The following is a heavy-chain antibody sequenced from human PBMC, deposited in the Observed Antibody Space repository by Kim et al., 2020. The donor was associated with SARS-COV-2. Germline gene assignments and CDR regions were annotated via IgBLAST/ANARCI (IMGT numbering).Heavy chain of an antibody. CDR1: GGSFSGYY. CDR2: INHSGST. Sequence: SETLSLTCAVYGGSFSGYYWSWIRQPPGKGLEWIGEINHSGSTNYNPSLKSRVTISVDTSKNQFSLKLSSVTAADTAVYYCARGPTHCSSTSCYARAYYYYYCGMDVWGQGTTVTVSS. D-gene: IGHD2-2*01. J-gene: IGHJ6*02. V-gene: IGHV4-34*01. CDR3: ARGPTHCSSTSCYARAYYYYYCGMDV.